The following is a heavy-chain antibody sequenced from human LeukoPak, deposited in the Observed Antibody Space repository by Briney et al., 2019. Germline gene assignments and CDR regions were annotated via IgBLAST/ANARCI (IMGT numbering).Heavy chain of an antibody. V-gene: IGHV3-7*03. D-gene: IGHD6-6*01. CDR2: IKQDGSEK. Sequence: GGSLRLSCAASGFTFSSYWMSWVRQAPGKGLEWVANIKQDGSEKYYVDSVKGRFTISRDNSKNTLYLQMNSLRAEDTAVYYCAKDLREYSSSPRNAFDIWGQGTMVTVSS. J-gene: IGHJ3*02. CDR3: AKDLREYSSSPRNAFDI. CDR1: GFTFSSYW.